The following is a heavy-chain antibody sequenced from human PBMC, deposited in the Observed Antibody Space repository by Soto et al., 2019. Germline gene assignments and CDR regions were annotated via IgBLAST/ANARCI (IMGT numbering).Heavy chain of an antibody. CDR3: AGMPGIAAADFDY. J-gene: IGHJ4*02. D-gene: IGHD6-13*01. V-gene: IGHV1-69*13. CDR1: GGTLSIYA. CDR2: IIPIFGTA. Sequence: GASVKVSCKASGGTLSIYAITWVRQTPGQGLEWMGGIIPIFGTANYAQKFQGRVTITADESTSTAYMELSSLRSEDTAVYYCAGMPGIAAADFDYWGQGTLVTVSS.